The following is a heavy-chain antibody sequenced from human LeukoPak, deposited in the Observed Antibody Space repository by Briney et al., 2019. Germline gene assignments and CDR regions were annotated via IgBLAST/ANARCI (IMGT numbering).Heavy chain of an antibody. D-gene: IGHD3-16*01. Sequence: GGSLRLSCAASGFTVSSNYMSWVRQAPGKGLEWVSAIYSGGSTSYADSVKGRFTISRDNSKNTLYLQMNSMRVEVTAVYYCARDLRFSYVWEAGYWGQGTLVTVSS. CDR1: GFTVSSNY. CDR3: ARDLRFSYVWEAGY. J-gene: IGHJ4*02. CDR2: IYSGGST. V-gene: IGHV3-66*01.